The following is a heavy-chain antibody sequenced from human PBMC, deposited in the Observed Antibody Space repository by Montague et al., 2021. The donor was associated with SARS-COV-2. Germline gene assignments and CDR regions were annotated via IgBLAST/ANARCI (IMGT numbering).Heavy chain of an antibody. V-gene: IGHV4-61*01. Sequence: SETLSLTCSVSGVTVSSHSYYWSWIRQPPGKGLEWIGYISNTGSTSYKTSLKSRVTLSVDTSKNQFSLKLSSVTAADTAVYYCARDLDYWGQGTLVTVSS. CDR3: ARDLDY. CDR1: GVTVSSHSYY. J-gene: IGHJ4*02. CDR2: ISNTGST.